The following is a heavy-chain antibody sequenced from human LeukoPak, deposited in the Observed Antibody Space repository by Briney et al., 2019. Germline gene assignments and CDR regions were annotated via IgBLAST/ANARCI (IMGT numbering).Heavy chain of an antibody. CDR1: GYTLTELS. Sequence: ASVKVSCKVSGYTLTELSMHWVRQAPGKGLEWMGGFDPEDGETIYAQKLQGRVTMTTDTSTSTAYMELRSLRSDDTAVYYCARDEPYYYDSSGYYPNDYWGQGTLVTVSS. D-gene: IGHD3-22*01. V-gene: IGHV1-24*01. J-gene: IGHJ4*02. CDR2: FDPEDGET. CDR3: ARDEPYYYDSSGYYPNDY.